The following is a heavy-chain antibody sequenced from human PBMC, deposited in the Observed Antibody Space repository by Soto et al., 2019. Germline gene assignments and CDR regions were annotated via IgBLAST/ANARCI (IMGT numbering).Heavy chain of an antibody. V-gene: IGHV3-30*03. CDR1: GFTFNSYG. Sequence: QVQLVESGGGVVQPGRSLRLSCAASGFTFNSYGMHWVRQGPGNGLEWVAFISYDSTKTYYADSVKGRFTISRDNSNSALYVQMNSLTGEDTSVYYCARTRSAWSDFHYYSLVVCGQGTTVTVSS. D-gene: IGHD1-26*01. J-gene: IGHJ6*02. CDR3: ARTRSAWSDFHYYSLVV. CDR2: ISYDSTKT.